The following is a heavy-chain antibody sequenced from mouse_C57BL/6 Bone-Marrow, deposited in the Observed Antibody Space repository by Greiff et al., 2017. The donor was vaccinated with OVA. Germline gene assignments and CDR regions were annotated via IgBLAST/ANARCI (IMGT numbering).Heavy chain of an antibody. CDR2: IRSKSSNYAT. CDR1: GFTFNTYA. J-gene: IGHJ4*01. V-gene: IGHV10-3*01. CDR3: VRGSTVVATYAMDY. Sequence: EVQLVESGGGLVQPKGSLKLSCAASGFTFNTYAMHWVRQAPGKGLEWVARIRSKSSNYATYYADSVQDRFTISRDDSQSMLYLQMNNLKTEDTAMYYCVRGSTVVATYAMDYWGQGTSVTVSS. D-gene: IGHD1-1*01.